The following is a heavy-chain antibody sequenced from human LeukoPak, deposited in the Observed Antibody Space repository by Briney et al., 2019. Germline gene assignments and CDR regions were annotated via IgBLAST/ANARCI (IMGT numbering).Heavy chain of an antibody. CDR1: GFTVSSNY. J-gene: IGHJ4*02. V-gene: IGHV3-66*01. Sequence: PGGSLRLSCAASGFTVSSNYMSWVRRAPGKGLEWVSVIYSGGSAYYADSVKGRFTISRDNSKNTLYLQMNSLRAEDTAVYYCARDRWYTSGWSYFDYWGQGTLVTVSS. CDR3: ARDRWYTSGWSYFDY. CDR2: IYSGGSA. D-gene: IGHD6-19*01.